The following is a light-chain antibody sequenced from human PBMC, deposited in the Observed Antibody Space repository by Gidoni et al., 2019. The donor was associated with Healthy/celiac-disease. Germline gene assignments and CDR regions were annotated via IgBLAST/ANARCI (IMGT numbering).Light chain of an antibody. J-gene: IGKJ3*01. CDR1: QSVLYSSNNQNY. V-gene: IGKV4-1*01. CDR3: QQHYSTPVT. CDR2: WAS. Sequence: DIVMTQSPDSLAVSLGERATINCKSRQSVLYSSNNQNYLAWYQQKPGHPPKLLIYWASTRESGVPDRFIGSGSGTDFTLTISSLQAEDVAVYYCQQHYSTPVTFGPGTKVDIK.